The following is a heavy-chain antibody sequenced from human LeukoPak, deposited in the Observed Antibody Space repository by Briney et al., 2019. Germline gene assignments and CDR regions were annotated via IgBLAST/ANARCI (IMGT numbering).Heavy chain of an antibody. D-gene: IGHD4-17*01. Sequence: PGGSLRLSWAASGFTFSSYWMSWVRQAPGKGLEWVANIKQDGSEKYYVDSVKGRFTISRDNAKNSLYLQMNSLRAEDTALYYCAKADYGDYEIDYWGQGTLVTVSS. V-gene: IGHV3-7*03. CDR3: AKADYGDYEIDY. CDR1: GFTFSSYW. J-gene: IGHJ4*02. CDR2: IKQDGSEK.